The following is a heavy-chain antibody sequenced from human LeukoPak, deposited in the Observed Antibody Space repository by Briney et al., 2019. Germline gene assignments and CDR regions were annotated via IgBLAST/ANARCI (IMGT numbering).Heavy chain of an antibody. CDR2: INHSGST. CDR1: GGSFSGYY. D-gene: IGHD3-10*01. CDR3: ASSSITMVRGPGWFDP. V-gene: IGHV4-34*01. Sequence: SETLSLTCAVYGGSFSGYYWSWIRQPPGKGLEWIGEINHSGSTNYNPSLKSRVTISVDTSKNQFSLKLSSVTAADTAVYYCASSSITMVRGPGWFDPWGQGTLVTVSS. J-gene: IGHJ5*02.